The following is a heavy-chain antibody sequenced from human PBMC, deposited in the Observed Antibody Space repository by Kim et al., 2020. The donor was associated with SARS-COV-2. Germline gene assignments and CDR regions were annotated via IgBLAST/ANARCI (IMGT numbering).Heavy chain of an antibody. D-gene: IGHD2-21*01. CDR3: ACASCVNLLNCFNP. J-gene: IGHJ5*02. Sequence: SETLSLTCTVSGDSISSSSYYWGWIRQPPGKGLEWIGTMHQSGSTSYSPSLKSRVTISVDTSKNQFSLKLSSVTAADTPVYHCACASCVNLLNCFNPW. CDR1: GDSISSSSYY. V-gene: IGHV4-39*01. CDR2: MHQSGST.